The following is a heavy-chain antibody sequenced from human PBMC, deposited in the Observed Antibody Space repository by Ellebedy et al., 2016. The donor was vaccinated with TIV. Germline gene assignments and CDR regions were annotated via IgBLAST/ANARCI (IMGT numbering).Heavy chain of an antibody. CDR3: ARLVVGSTDF. D-gene: IGHD1-26*01. Sequence: GSLRLSCTVSGYSITNSYYWGWIRQTPGRGLEWIGYISHSGSTTYNPSLKSRVTLTVDTSKNQVSLKLTSVTAADTAVYFCARLVVGSTDFWGQGTLVTVSS. V-gene: IGHV4-38-2*02. CDR2: ISHSGST. J-gene: IGHJ4*02. CDR1: GYSITNSYY.